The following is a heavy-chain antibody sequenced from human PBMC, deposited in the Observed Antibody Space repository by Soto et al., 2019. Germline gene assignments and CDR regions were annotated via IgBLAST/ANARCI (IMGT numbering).Heavy chain of an antibody. Sequence: VKASCKASGATFNTYAIIWVRQAPGQGLEWMGGIIPMFAIPNYSQRFEGRLTITADEYTDTAHMELTRLTSEDTAVYYCATRNPDGDEGVDFWGQRTLVTVSS. V-gene: IGHV1-69*13. CDR3: ATRNPDGDEGVDF. CDR1: GATFNTYA. CDR2: IIPMFAIP. J-gene: IGHJ4*02. D-gene: IGHD2-21*01.